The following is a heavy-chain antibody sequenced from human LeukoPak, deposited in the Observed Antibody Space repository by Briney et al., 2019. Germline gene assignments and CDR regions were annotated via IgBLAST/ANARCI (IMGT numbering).Heavy chain of an antibody. Sequence: SETLSLTCAVYGGSFSGYYWSWIRQPPGKGLEWIGEINHSGSTNYNPSLKSRVTISVDTSKNQFSLKLSSVTAADTAVYYCARSSSSWYGENFDYWGQGTLGSVSS. CDR3: ARSSSSWYGENFDY. CDR1: GGSFSGYY. CDR2: INHSGST. J-gene: IGHJ4*02. V-gene: IGHV4-34*01. D-gene: IGHD6-13*01.